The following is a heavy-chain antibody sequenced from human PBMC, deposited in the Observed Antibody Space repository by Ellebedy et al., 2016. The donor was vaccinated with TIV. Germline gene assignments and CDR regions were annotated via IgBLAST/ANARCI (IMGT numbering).Heavy chain of an antibody. CDR1: GFTVSSNY. D-gene: IGHD4-11*01. V-gene: IGHV3-53*01. J-gene: IGHJ6*02. CDR3: ARDRHDYSKAVLGGDFHYGMDV. Sequence: GESLKISXAASGFTVSSNYMSWVRQAPGKGLEWVSVIYSGGSTYYADSVKGRFTISRDNSKNTLYLQMNSLRAEDTAVYYCARDRHDYSKAVLGGDFHYGMDVWGQGTTVTVSS. CDR2: IYSGGST.